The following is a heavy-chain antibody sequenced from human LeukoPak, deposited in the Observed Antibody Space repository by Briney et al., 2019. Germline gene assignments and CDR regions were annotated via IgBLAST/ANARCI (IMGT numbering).Heavy chain of an antibody. Sequence: SETLSLTCAVYGGSFSGYYWSWIRQPPGKGLEWIGEINHSGSTNYNPSLKSRVTISVDTSKNRFSLKLSSVTAADTAVYYCARGGNIVLMVYDFDYWGQGTLVTVSS. J-gene: IGHJ4*02. CDR3: ARGGNIVLMVYDFDY. D-gene: IGHD2-8*01. CDR1: GGSFSGYY. CDR2: INHSGST. V-gene: IGHV4-34*01.